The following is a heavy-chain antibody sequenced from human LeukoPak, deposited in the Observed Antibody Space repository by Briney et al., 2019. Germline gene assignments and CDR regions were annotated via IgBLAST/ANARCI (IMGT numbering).Heavy chain of an antibody. CDR2: IKQDGSEK. Sequence: PGGSLRLSCAASGFTFSSYWMSWVRQTPGKGLEWVANIKQDGSEKYYVDSVEGRFTISRDNAKNSLYLQMNSLRAEDTAVYFCARDQTTVGLDFWGQGTLVSVSS. CDR1: GFTFSSYW. CDR3: ARDQTTVGLDF. J-gene: IGHJ4*02. V-gene: IGHV3-7*03. D-gene: IGHD4-23*01.